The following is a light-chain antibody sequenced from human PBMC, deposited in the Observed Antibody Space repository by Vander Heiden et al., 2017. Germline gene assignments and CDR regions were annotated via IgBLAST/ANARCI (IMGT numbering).Light chain of an antibody. V-gene: IGKV1-8*01. Sequence: AIRMTQSPSSFSASTGDRVTITCRASQGISSYLAWYQQKPGKAPKLLIYAASTLQSGVPLRFSGSGSGTDFTLTISCLQSEDFASYFCQQDDSYPLTFGGRTKVEI. CDR3: QQDDSYPLT. CDR2: AAS. CDR1: QGISSY. J-gene: IGKJ4*01.